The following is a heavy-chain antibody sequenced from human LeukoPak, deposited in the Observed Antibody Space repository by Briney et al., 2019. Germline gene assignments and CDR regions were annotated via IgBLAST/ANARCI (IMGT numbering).Heavy chain of an antibody. D-gene: IGHD6-13*01. Sequence: ASVKVSCKASGYTFTGYYMHWVRQAPGQGLEWMGWINPNSGGTNYAQKFQGRVTMTRDTSISTAYMELSRLRSDDTAVYYCARDRATSSTFLSGYFDYWGQGTLVTVSS. CDR2: INPNSGGT. V-gene: IGHV1-2*02. CDR1: GYTFTGYY. CDR3: ARDRATSSTFLSGYFDY. J-gene: IGHJ4*02.